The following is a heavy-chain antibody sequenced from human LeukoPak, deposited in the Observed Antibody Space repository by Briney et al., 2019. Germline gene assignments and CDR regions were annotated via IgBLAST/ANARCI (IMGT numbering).Heavy chain of an antibody. CDR2: IYYSGST. CDR1: GGSISSYY. D-gene: IGHD3-9*01. CDR3: ARSRETYYDILTGYFGRLSYYYMDV. Sequence: ASETLSLTCTVSGGSISSYYWSWIRQPPGKGLEWIGYIYYSGSTNYNPSLKSRVTISVDTPKNQFSLKLSSATAADTAVYYCARSRETYYDILTGYFGRLSYYYMDVWGKGTTVTISS. J-gene: IGHJ6*03. V-gene: IGHV4-59*01.